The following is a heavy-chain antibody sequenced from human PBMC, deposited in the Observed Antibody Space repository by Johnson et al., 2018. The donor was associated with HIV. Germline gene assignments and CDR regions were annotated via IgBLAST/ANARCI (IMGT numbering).Heavy chain of an antibody. CDR2: ISYDGSNK. CDR1: GFTFSSYG. CDR3: ASPLEAAAGPMDAFDI. V-gene: IGHV3-30*19. Sequence: QVQLVESGGGVVQPGRSLRLSCAASGFTFSSYGMHWVRQAPGKGLEWVAVISYDGSNKYYADSVKGRFTISRDNSKNTLYLQMNSLRAEDTAVYYCASPLEAAAGPMDAFDIWGQGTMVTVS. D-gene: IGHD6-13*01. J-gene: IGHJ3*02.